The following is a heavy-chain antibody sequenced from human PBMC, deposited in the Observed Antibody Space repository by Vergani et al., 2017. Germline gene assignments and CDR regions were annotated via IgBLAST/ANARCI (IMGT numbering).Heavy chain of an antibody. D-gene: IGHD3-3*01. CDR3: ARGDRYYDFCSGPRGWYFEL. J-gene: IGHJ2*01. Sequence: QLQLQESGSGLVKPSQTLSLTCAVSGGSISSGGYSWSWIRQPPGKGLGWIGYIYHSGSTYYNPSLKSRVTISVDRSKNQFSLKLSSVTAADTSVYYCARGDRYYDFCSGPRGWYFELWGRGTLVTVSS. V-gene: IGHV4-30-2*01. CDR2: IYHSGST. CDR1: GGSISSGGYS.